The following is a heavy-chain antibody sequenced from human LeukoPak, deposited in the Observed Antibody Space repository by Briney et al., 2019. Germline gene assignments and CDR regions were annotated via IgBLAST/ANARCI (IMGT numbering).Heavy chain of an antibody. CDR3: ARGWYSSSWYEDWFDP. CDR1: GFTFSSYW. D-gene: IGHD6-13*01. V-gene: IGHV3-74*01. Sequence: GGSLRLSCAAPGFTFSSYWMHWVRQAPGKGLVWVSRINSDGSSTSYADSVKGRFTISRDNAKNTLYLQMNGLRAEDTAVYYCARGWYSSSWYEDWFDPWGQGTLVTVSS. J-gene: IGHJ5*02. CDR2: INSDGSST.